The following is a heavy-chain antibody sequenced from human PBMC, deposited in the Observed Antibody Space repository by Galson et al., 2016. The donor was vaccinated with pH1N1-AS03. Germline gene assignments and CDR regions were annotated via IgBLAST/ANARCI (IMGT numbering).Heavy chain of an antibody. CDR1: GFTFSSYA. CDR3: ARGPVAYSNYWFPPPDY. V-gene: IGHV3-64*01. CDR2: ISGNGFST. J-gene: IGHJ4*02. Sequence: SLRLSCAASGFTFSSYAMFWVRQAPGKGLEYVSAISGNGFSTSYARYVKDRFTISRDNSKNTLSRQMGSLRPEDMAVYYCARGPVAYSNYWFPPPDYWGQGTLVTVSS. D-gene: IGHD6-13*01.